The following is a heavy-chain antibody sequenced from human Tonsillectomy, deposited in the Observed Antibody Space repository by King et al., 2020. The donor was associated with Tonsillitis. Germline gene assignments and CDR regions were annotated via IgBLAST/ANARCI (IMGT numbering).Heavy chain of an antibody. J-gene: IGHJ3*02. CDR2: ISSSSSTI. Sequence: VQLVESGGGLVQPGGSLRLSCAASGFTFSSYSMNWVRQAPGKGLEWVSYISSSSSTIYYADSVKGRFTISRDNAKNSLYLQMNSLRAEDTAVYYCARDAVELPNFTIFASLETTDAFDIWGQGTMVTVSS. CDR3: ARDAVELPNFTIFASLETTDAFDI. V-gene: IGHV3-48*01. CDR1: GFTFSSYS. D-gene: IGHD3-3*01.